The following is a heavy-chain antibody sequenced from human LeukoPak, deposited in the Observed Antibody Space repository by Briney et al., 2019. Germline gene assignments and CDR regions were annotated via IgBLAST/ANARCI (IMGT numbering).Heavy chain of an antibody. CDR3: AKGGLRLMDV. V-gene: IGHV3-23*01. D-gene: IGHD3-16*01. CDR1: GFTFSSHA. Sequence: PGGSLRLSCTASGFTFSSHAMSWVRQAPGKGLKGVSTIDTIGATTSYTDSVKGRFTISRDNSKNTLYLQMNNLRAEDTAVYYCAKGGLRLMDVWGKGTTVTVSS. J-gene: IGHJ6*03. CDR2: IDTIGATT.